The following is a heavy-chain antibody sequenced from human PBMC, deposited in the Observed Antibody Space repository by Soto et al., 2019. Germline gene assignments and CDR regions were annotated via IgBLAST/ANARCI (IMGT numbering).Heavy chain of an antibody. V-gene: IGHV4-4*07. Sequence: SETLSLTCKVSSGSVSNYYWSWIRQPAGKGLEWIGRIYTGGSTNYNPSLKSRVTMSVDTSKNQFSLRLTSVTAADTAVYYCARASVGPPGGGSWTMPFASGGRGTLVTVSS. CDR1: SGSVSNYY. CDR2: IYTGGST. CDR3: ARASVGPPGGGSWTMPFAS. D-gene: IGHD2-15*01. J-gene: IGHJ4*02.